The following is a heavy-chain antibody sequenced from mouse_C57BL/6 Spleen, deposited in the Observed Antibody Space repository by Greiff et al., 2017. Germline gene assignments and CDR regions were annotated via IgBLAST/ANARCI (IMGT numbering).Heavy chain of an antibody. CDR1: GYTFTDYY. V-gene: IGHV1-76*01. Sequence: VQLQESGAELVRPGASVKLSCKASGYTFTDYYINWVKQRPGQGLEWIARLYPGSGNTYYNEKFKGKATLTAEKSSSTAYMQLSSLTSEDSAVYVCARGRELAPYYYGDWGQGTTLTVSS. J-gene: IGHJ2*01. CDR2: LYPGSGNT. CDR3: ARGRELAPYYYGD. D-gene: IGHD1-1*01.